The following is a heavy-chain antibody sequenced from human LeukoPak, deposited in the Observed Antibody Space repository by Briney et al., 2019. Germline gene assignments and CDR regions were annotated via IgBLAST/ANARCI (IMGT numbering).Heavy chain of an antibody. Sequence: GGSLRLSCAASGFTVSGDYMSWVRQAPGKGLEWVSVIYTGGSTYYADSVKGRFTVSRDNSRDTLYVQMNSLRDEDTALYFCARVATLHSFYMDVWGKGTTVTISS. CDR2: IYTGGST. CDR3: ARVATLHSFYMDV. CDR1: GFTVSGDY. D-gene: IGHD5-24*01. J-gene: IGHJ6*03. V-gene: IGHV3-53*01.